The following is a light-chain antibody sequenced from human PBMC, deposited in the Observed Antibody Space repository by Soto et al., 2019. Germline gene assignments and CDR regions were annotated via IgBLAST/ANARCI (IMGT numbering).Light chain of an antibody. CDR3: AAWDDSLRAVV. V-gene: IGLV1-44*01. J-gene: IGLJ2*01. Sequence: QSVLTQSPSESATPGQRVTISCSGSGSNIGTHAVNWYQQVPGTAPTLLIFRNHQRPSGVPDRFSGSKSGTSASLAISGPQSEDEADYYCAAWDDSLRAVVFGGGTKLTVL. CDR1: GSNIGTHA. CDR2: RNH.